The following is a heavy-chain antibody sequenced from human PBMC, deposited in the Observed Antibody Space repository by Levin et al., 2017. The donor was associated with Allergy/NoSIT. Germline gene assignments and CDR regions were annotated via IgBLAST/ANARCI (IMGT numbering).Heavy chain of an antibody. J-gene: IGHJ4*02. CDR1: GGTFSSYA. Sequence: SVKVSCKASGGTFSSYAISWVRQAPGQGLEWMGGIIPIFGTANYAQKFQGRVTITADESTSTAYMELSSLRSEDTAVYYCAIARDGYRGGTYYFDYWGQGTLVTVSS. D-gene: IGHD5-24*01. CDR3: AIARDGYRGGTYYFDY. CDR2: IIPIFGTA. V-gene: IGHV1-69*13.